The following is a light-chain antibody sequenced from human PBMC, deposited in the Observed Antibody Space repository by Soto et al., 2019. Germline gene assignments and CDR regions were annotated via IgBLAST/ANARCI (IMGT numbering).Light chain of an antibody. CDR3: GTWDNSLSAVV. J-gene: IGLJ2*01. CDR1: SSNIGDNY. Sequence: QSVLTQPPSVSAAPGQKVTISCSGSSSNIGDNYVSWYQQLPGTAPKLLIYDNNKRPSGMPDRLSGSKSGTSATLGITGLQTGYEAVYYCGTWDNSLSAVVFGGGTQVTVL. CDR2: DNN. V-gene: IGLV1-51*01.